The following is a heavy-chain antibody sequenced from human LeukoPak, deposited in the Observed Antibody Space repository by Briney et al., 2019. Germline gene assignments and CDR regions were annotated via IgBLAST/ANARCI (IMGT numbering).Heavy chain of an antibody. Sequence: PGGSLRLSCAASGFTFSTYFMNWVRQAPGKGLEWVAVISYDGSNKYYADSVKGRFTISRDNSRNTLYLQMNSLRAGDTSVYYCARGGGSYQNCFDYWGQGTLVTVSS. D-gene: IGHD1-26*01. CDR2: ISYDGSNK. V-gene: IGHV3-30-3*01. CDR3: ARGGGSYQNCFDY. J-gene: IGHJ4*02. CDR1: GFTFSTYF.